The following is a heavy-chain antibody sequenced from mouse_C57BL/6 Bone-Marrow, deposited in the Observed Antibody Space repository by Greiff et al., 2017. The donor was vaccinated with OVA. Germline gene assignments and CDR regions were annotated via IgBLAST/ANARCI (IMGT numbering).Heavy chain of an antibody. CDR3: ALITTVVARYVDV. Sequence: VQLQQSGAELMKPGASVTLSCKATGYTFTGYWIEWVKQRPGHGLEWIGEILPGSGSTNYNEKFKGKATFTADTSSNTAYMQLSSLTTEDSAIYYGALITTVVARYVDVWGTGTTVTVSS. J-gene: IGHJ1*03. CDR2: ILPGSGST. D-gene: IGHD1-1*01. CDR1: GYTFTGYW. V-gene: IGHV1-9*01.